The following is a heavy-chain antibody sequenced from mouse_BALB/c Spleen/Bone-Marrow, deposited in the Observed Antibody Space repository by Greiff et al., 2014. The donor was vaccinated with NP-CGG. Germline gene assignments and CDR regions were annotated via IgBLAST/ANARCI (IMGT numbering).Heavy chain of an antibody. CDR2: IYPGDGDT. Sequence: QVQLKQSGAELVRPGASVKISCQASGYAFSSYWVNWVKQRPGQGLEWIGQIYPGDGDTNYNGKFKGKATLTADKSYSTAYMQLSSLTSEDSAVYFCAREGYDYDWFAYWGQGTLVTVSA. D-gene: IGHD2-4*01. CDR1: GYAFSSYW. CDR3: AREGYDYDWFAY. J-gene: IGHJ3*01. V-gene: IGHV1-80*01.